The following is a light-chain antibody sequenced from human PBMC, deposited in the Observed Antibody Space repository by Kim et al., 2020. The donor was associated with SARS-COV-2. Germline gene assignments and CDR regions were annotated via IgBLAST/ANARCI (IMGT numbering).Light chain of an antibody. CDR2: GKN. CDR1: SLRSYY. J-gene: IGLJ2*01. V-gene: IGLV3-19*01. CDR3: NSRDSNDNVV. Sequence: SSELTQDPAVSVALGQTVRITCQGGSLRSYYATWYQQKPGQAPILVIYGKNNRPSGIPDRFSGSSSGNTASLTITGTQAGDEADYYCNSRDSNDNVVFSG.